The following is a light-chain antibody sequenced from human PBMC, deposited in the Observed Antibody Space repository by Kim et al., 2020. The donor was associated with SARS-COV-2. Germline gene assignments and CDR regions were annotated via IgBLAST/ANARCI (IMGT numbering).Light chain of an antibody. J-gene: IGLJ3*02. CDR1: SNNVGNQG. V-gene: IGLV10-54*04. CDR3: SAWDGSLSVWV. CDR2: RNN. Sequence: LTQPPSVSKGLRQTATLTCTGNSNNVGNQGAAWLQQHQGHPPRLLSYRNNNRPSGISERFSASRSGNTASLTITGLQPEDEADYYCSAWDGSLSVWVFGGGTQLTVL.